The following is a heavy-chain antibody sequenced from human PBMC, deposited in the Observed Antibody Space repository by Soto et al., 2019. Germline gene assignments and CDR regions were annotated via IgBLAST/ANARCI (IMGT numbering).Heavy chain of an antibody. CDR3: AKGLAYCGGDCYSHFDL. D-gene: IGHD2-21*02. CDR2: ISYDGSNK. Sequence: GGSLRLCCAASGFTFSSYGMHWVRQAPGKGLEWVAVISYDGSNKYYADSVKGRFTISRDNSKNTLYLQMNSLRAEDTAVYYCAKGLAYCGGDCYSHFDLWGRGTLVTVSS. CDR1: GFTFSSYG. V-gene: IGHV3-30*18. J-gene: IGHJ2*01.